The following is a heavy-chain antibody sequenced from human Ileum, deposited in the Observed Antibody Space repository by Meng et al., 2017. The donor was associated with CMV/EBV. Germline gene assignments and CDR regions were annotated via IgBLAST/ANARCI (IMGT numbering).Heavy chain of an antibody. D-gene: IGHD6-13*01. V-gene: IGHV4-34*01. CDR1: GGSLSIPY. CDR3: VGFVWGIGFDP. J-gene: IGHJ5*02. Sequence: LTCVVSGGSLSIPYWTWIRQSPGKGLEWLGELHQSGKTNSNPSVRSRLTMSVDTSRSQVSMQLSSVTAADTAIYYCVGFVWGIGFDPWGQGNLVTVSS. CDR2: LHQSGKT.